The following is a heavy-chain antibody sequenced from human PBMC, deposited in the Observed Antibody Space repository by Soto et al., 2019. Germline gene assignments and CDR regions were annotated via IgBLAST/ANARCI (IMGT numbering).Heavy chain of an antibody. D-gene: IGHD2-15*01. CDR3: ERDCSLANMWCRWFDT. V-gene: IGHV3-48*02. CDR1: GFTLSSYA. Sequence: EVQLAESGGGLVQPGGSLRLSCAASGFTLSSYAMNWVRQAPGKGLEWVSYISSSSSNIQYACSVKGRFTISRDNAKSSMYLQMNSLRDDDTAVYFCERDCSLANMWCRWFDTWGQGTLVTVSS. J-gene: IGHJ5*02. CDR2: ISSSSSNI.